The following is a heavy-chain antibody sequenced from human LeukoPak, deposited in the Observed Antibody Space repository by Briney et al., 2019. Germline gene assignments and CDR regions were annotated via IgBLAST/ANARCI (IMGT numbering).Heavy chain of an antibody. CDR2: VYSNGRS. V-gene: IGHV4-59*01. J-gene: IGHJ5*02. CDR1: GASITYY. CDR3: AGSLAAAGTRGWLDP. Sequence: SETLSLTCAVSGASITYYWSWVRQSPGKGLEWIGYVYSNGRSTYYPSLRSRVSISVDMSKSQVSLRLNSMTAADTAVYYCAGSLAAAGTRGWLDPWGQGTLVTVSS. D-gene: IGHD6-13*01.